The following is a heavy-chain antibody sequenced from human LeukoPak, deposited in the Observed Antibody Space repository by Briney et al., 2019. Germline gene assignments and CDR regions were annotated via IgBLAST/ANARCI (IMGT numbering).Heavy chain of an antibody. CDR3: TRGLDCSSTSCYGLYAFDI. J-gene: IGHJ3*02. CDR2: IQQDGSEK. V-gene: IGHV3-7*01. D-gene: IGHD2-2*01. Sequence: GGSLRLSCAASGFTFSSYWMHWVRQAPGKGLEWVANIQQDGSEKYYVDSVKGRFTISRDSAKKSVYLQMNSLRAEDTAVYYCTRGLDCSSTSCYGLYAFDIWGQGTMVTVSS. CDR1: GFTFSSYW.